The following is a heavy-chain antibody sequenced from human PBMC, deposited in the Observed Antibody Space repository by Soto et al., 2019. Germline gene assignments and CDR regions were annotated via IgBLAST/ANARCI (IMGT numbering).Heavy chain of an antibody. J-gene: IGHJ4*02. Sequence: SETLSLTCTVSGGSISSYYWSWIRQPPGKGLEWIGYIYYSGSTNYNPSLKSRATISVDTSKNQFSLKLSSVTAADTAVYYCARHFSVDYFDYWGQGALVTVSS. CDR2: IYYSGST. CDR3: ARHFSVDYFDY. V-gene: IGHV4-59*08. CDR1: GGSISSYY.